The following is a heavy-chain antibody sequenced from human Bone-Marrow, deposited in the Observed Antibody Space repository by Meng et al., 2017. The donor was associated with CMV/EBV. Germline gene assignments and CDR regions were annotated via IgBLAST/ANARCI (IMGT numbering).Heavy chain of an antibody. D-gene: IGHD2-21*01. Sequence: GGSLRPSSAASGFTSSDYYMSWIRQAPGKGLEWVSYISSSGSTIYYADSVKGRFTISRDNAKNPLYLQMNSLIAEDTAVYYCARGALSVVVIAIPCDAFDIWGQGTMVTVSS. J-gene: IGHJ3*02. CDR2: ISSSGSTI. CDR1: GFTSSDYY. CDR3: ARGALSVVVIAIPCDAFDI. V-gene: IGHV3-11*01.